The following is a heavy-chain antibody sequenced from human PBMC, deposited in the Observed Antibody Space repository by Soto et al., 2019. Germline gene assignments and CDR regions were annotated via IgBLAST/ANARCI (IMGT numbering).Heavy chain of an antibody. CDR2: IYRTGST. Sequence: PSVTQCLTCAVAEGSFISNNWWTWVRQPPGQGLEWIGEIYRTGSTNYNPSLKSRATISLDKSEKQISLKVTSLTAADTAVYYCASRDPGTSVDYWGQGTLVPSPQ. CDR3: ASRDPGTSVDY. J-gene: IGHJ4*02. CDR1: EGSFISNNW. D-gene: IGHD1-7*01. V-gene: IGHV4-4*02.